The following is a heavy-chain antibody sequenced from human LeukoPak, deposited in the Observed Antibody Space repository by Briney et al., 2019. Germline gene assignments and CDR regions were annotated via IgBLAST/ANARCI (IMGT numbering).Heavy chain of an antibody. V-gene: IGHV4-34*01. J-gene: IGHJ4*02. Sequence: SETLSLTCAVYGGSFSGYYWSWIRQPPGKGLEWIGEINHSGSTNYNLSLKSRVTISVDTSKNQFSLKLSSVTAADTAVYYCARRRYYDILTGYYQPYYFDYWGRGTLVTVSS. D-gene: IGHD3-9*01. CDR2: INHSGST. CDR1: GGSFSGYY. CDR3: ARRRYYDILTGYYQPYYFDY.